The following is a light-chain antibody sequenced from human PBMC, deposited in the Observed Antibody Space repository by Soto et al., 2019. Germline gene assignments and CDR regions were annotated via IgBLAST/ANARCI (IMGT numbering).Light chain of an antibody. CDR2: ENN. Sequence: QSVLTQPPSVSAAPGQKVTISCSGSSSNIGNNYVSWYQQLPGTAPKLLIYENNKRPSGIPDRFSGSKSGTSATLGITGLQTGDEADYYCGTWDSSLSAGDVVFGGGTTLPVL. V-gene: IGLV1-51*02. CDR1: SSNIGNNY. CDR3: GTWDSSLSAGDVV. J-gene: IGLJ2*01.